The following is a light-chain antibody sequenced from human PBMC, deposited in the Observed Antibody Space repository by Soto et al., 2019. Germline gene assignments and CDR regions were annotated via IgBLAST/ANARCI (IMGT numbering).Light chain of an antibody. CDR3: QQYHNWPLT. Sequence: EIVMTQSPVTLSVSPGERATLSCRASQGVSSNLAWYQQKPGQAPRLLIYGASTRATGIPDRFSGSGSETEFTLNISTLQSEDFAVYYCQQYHNWPLTFGGGTKVEIK. V-gene: IGKV3-15*01. CDR2: GAS. CDR1: QGVSSN. J-gene: IGKJ4*01.